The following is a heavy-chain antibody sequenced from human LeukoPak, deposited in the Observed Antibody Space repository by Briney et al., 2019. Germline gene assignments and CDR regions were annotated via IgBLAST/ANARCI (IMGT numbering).Heavy chain of an antibody. CDR2: IYYSGST. D-gene: IGHD2-2*01. CDR1: GGSISSGDYY. CDR3: AKGQLPPWGAFDI. V-gene: IGHV4-30-4*08. J-gene: IGHJ3*02. Sequence: PSQTLSLTCTVSGGSISSGDYYWSWIRQPPGKGLEWIGYIYYSGSTYYNPSLKSRVTISVDTSKNQFSLKLSSVTAADTAVYYCAKGQLPPWGAFDIWGQGTMVTVSS.